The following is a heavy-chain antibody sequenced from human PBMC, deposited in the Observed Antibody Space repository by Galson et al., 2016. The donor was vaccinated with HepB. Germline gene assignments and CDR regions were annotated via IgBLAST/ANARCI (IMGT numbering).Heavy chain of an antibody. J-gene: IGHJ4*02. CDR1: GYKFTDYY. CDR2: INPNSGVT. D-gene: IGHD3-22*01. V-gene: IGHV1-2*02. CDR3: ARDNSGYFFGPLDY. Sequence: SVKVSCKASGYKFTDYYMHWVRRAPGQGLEWMGWINPNSGVTNYAQMFRGRVTMTRDTSISTAYMELSGLRPDDSAAYFCARDNSGYFFGPLDYWGQGPLLTVSS.